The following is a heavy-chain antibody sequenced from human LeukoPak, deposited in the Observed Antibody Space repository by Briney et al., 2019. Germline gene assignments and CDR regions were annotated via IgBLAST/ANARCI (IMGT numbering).Heavy chain of an antibody. J-gene: IGHJ5*02. Sequence: ASVKVSCKASGYTFTPYYIHWIRQAPGQGLEWMGWINPNSGDTNYAQKFQGRVTMTTDASMNTAYMELDRLRSDDTAVYYCARDLGVSNWFDPWGQGTLVTVSS. CDR3: ARDLGVSNWFDP. D-gene: IGHD2-21*01. V-gene: IGHV1-2*02. CDR2: INPNSGDT. CDR1: GYTFTPYY.